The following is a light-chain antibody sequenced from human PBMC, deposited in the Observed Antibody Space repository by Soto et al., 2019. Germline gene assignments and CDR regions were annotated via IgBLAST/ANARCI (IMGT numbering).Light chain of an antibody. CDR3: CSYAGTYTWV. CDR2: DVS. Sequence: QSALTQPRSVSGSPGQSVTISCTGTSSDVGGYNYVSWYQQHPGKAPKLMIYDVSKRPSGVPDRFSGSKSGNTASLTISGLQDEDEADYYYCSYAGTYTWVFGGGTKVTVL. CDR1: SSDVGGYNY. J-gene: IGLJ3*02. V-gene: IGLV2-11*01.